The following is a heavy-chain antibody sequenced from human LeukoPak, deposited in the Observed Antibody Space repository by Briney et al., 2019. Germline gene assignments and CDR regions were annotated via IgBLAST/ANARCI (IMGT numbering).Heavy chain of an antibody. Sequence: SETLSLTCTVSGGSISSYYWSWIRQPPGKGLEWIGYIYYSGSTNYNPSLKSRVPISVDPSKNQFSLQLRSVTAADRAVYYCARGRTGYQLLPTKKDYSYYYVDVWDKGTTVTVSS. J-gene: IGHJ6*03. CDR2: IYYSGST. CDR3: ARGRTGYQLLPTKKDYSYYYVDV. CDR1: GGSISSYY. V-gene: IGHV4-59*12. D-gene: IGHD2-2*01.